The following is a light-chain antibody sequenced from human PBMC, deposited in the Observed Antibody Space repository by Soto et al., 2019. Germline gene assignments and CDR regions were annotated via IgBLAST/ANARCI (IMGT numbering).Light chain of an antibody. Sequence: QSALTQPPSASGSPGQSVTISCTGTSGDVGGYNYVSWYQQHPGKAPKLMIFEVSERPSGVPDRFSASKSGNTASLTVSGLQAEDEADYYCSSYAGSNNYVFGTGTKLT. CDR3: SSYAGSNNYV. CDR2: EVS. J-gene: IGLJ1*01. CDR1: SGDVGGYNY. V-gene: IGLV2-8*01.